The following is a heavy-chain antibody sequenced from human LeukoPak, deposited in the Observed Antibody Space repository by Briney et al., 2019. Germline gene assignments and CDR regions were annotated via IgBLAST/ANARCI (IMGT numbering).Heavy chain of an antibody. CDR3: ARGTLSGWYEPNSTPFPFDY. CDR1: GYSISSGYY. Sequence: SETLSLTCTVSGYSISSGYYWGWIRQPPGKGLEWIGSIYHSGSTYYNPSLKSRVTISVDTSKNQFSLKLSSVTAADTAVYYCARGTLSGWYEPNSTPFPFDYWGQGTLVTVSS. D-gene: IGHD6-19*01. V-gene: IGHV4-38-2*02. CDR2: IYHSGST. J-gene: IGHJ4*02.